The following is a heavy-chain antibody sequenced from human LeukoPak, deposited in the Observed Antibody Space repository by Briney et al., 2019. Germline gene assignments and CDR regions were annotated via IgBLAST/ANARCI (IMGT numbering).Heavy chain of an antibody. CDR3: ATKPRDVVVPAAIVDY. D-gene: IGHD2-2*01. J-gene: IGHJ4*02. CDR1: GFTFSSYS. V-gene: IGHV3-48*02. Sequence: GGSLRLSCAASGFTFSSYSMNWVRQAPGKGLEWVSYISSSSSTIYYADSVKGRFTISRDNAKNSLYLQMNSLRDEDTAVYYCATKPRDVVVPAAIVDYWAREPWSPSPQ. CDR2: ISSSSSTI.